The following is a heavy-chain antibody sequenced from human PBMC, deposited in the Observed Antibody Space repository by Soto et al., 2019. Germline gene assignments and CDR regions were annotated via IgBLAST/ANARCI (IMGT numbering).Heavy chain of an antibody. CDR2: TYYRSKWYN. Sequence: SQTLSLTCAISGDSVSSNSAAWNWIRQSPSRGLEWLGRTYYRSKWYNDYAVSVKSRITINPDTSKNQFSLQLNSVTPEDTAVYYCARDRVVPAAYYYYYYYMDVRGKGTTVTVSS. CDR1: GDSVSSNSAA. CDR3: ARDRVVPAAYYYYYYYMDV. J-gene: IGHJ6*03. V-gene: IGHV6-1*01. D-gene: IGHD2-2*01.